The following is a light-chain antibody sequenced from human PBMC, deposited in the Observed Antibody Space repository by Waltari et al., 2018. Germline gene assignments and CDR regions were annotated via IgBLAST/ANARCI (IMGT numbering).Light chain of an antibody. CDR2: QDY. CDR3: QAWDDTSAWV. CDR1: NMRHKY. Sequence: SYKLTQTPSLAVSPGQTATITSSGENMRHKYVCWYQQNTGQAPELVIYQDYKRPSGVSDRFSGSNSGDTATLTISGTQPMDEADYYCQAWDDTSAWVFGGGTKLTVL. J-gene: IGLJ3*02. V-gene: IGLV3-1*01.